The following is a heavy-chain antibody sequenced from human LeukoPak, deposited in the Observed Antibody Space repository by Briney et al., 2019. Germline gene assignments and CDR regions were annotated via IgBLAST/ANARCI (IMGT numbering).Heavy chain of an antibody. J-gene: IGHJ6*02. CDR2: IYYSGST. D-gene: IGHD4-17*01. CDR3: ARQGGDPDYYYGMDV. CDR1: GGSFSGYY. Sequence: SETLSLTCAVYGGSFSGYYWSWIRQPPGKGLEWIGYIYYSGSTNYNPSLKSRVTISVDTSKNQFSLKLSSVTAADTAVYYCARQGGDPDYYYGMDVWGQGTTVTVSS. V-gene: IGHV4-59*08.